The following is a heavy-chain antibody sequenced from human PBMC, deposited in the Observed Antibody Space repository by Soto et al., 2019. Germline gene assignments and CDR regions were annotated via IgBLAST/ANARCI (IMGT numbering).Heavy chain of an antibody. CDR3: ARDWAAAGPFDY. Sequence: GASVKVPCKAPGFTFTSSAMQWVRQARGQRLEWIGWIVVGSGNTNYAQKFQERVTITRDMSTSTAYMELSSLRSEDTAVYYYARDWAAAGPFDYWGQGTLVTVSS. D-gene: IGHD6-13*01. CDR1: GFTFTSSA. V-gene: IGHV1-58*02. J-gene: IGHJ4*02. CDR2: IVVGSGNT.